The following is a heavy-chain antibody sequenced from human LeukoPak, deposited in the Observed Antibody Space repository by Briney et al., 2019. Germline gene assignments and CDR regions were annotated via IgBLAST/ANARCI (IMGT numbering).Heavy chain of an antibody. CDR1: GSSISSGYY. Sequence: SETLSLTCAVSGSSISSGYYWGWIRQPPGKGLEWIGSIYHSGSTYYNPSLKSRVTISVDTSKNQFSLKLSSVTAADTAVYYCARYLAVAVPNWFDPWGQGTLVTVSS. V-gene: IGHV4-38-2*01. CDR2: IYHSGST. J-gene: IGHJ5*02. D-gene: IGHD6-19*01. CDR3: ARYLAVAVPNWFDP.